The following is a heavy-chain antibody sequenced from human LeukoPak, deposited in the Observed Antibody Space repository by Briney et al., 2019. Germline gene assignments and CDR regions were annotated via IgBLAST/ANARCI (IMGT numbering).Heavy chain of an antibody. CDR1: GFTFRSYG. J-gene: IGHJ4*02. Sequence: GGSLRLSCAASGFTFRSYGMSWARQAPGKGLEWVSAISGRGVSTYHADSVKGRFTISRDNSKNTLYLEMNTLRAEDTAVYYCAKGRDYGDYGVDYWDQGTLVTVSS. CDR3: AKGRDYGDYGVDY. D-gene: IGHD4-17*01. CDR2: ISGRGVST. V-gene: IGHV3-23*01.